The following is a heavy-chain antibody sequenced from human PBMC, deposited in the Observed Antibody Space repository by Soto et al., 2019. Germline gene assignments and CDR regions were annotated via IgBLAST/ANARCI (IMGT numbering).Heavy chain of an antibody. J-gene: IGHJ4*02. CDR2: MNEDGSER. CDR3: ARDRAYRRFDY. CDR1: GFSFSSAW. D-gene: IGHD4-4*01. Sequence: EVQLVESGGGLVQPGGSLRLSCAVSGFSFSSAWMTWIRQAPGKGLERVAIMNEDGSERYYVDSVKGRFTISRDNAKNALFLQMNSLRVEDTAMYFCARDRAYRRFDYWGQGSLVTVSS. V-gene: IGHV3-7*03.